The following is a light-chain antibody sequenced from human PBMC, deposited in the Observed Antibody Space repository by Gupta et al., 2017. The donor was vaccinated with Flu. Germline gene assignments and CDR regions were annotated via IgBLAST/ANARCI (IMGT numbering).Light chain of an antibody. CDR3: SSYATSSTLV. CDR1: SSDVGGYNS. J-gene: IGLJ2*01. Sequence: QSALTQPASVSGSPGPSITIPCTGTSSDVGGYNSVSWYQQHPGKAPKLMIFEVSNRPPGVSNRFSGSKSDNTASLTISGLQAEDEADYYCSSYATSSTLVFGGGTKLTVL. V-gene: IGLV2-14*01. CDR2: EVS.